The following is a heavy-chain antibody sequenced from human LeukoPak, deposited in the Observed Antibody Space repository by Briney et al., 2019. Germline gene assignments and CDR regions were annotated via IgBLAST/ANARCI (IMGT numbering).Heavy chain of an antibody. CDR1: GGSISSSNW. D-gene: IGHD2-2*01. CDR2: IYHSGST. J-gene: IGHJ4*02. CDR3: ARTGYQGGY. Sequence: PSGTLSLTCAVSGGSISSSNWWSWVRQPPGKGLEWIGEIYHSGSTNYNPSLERRVTISIDTSRTQVSLKLDSVTAADTAVYYCARTGYQGGYWGQGILVTVSS. V-gene: IGHV4-4*02.